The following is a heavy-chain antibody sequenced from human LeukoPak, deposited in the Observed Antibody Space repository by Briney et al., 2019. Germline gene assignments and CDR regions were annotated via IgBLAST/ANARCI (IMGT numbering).Heavy chain of an antibody. D-gene: IGHD1-14*01. J-gene: IGHJ4*02. CDR1: GFTFSDYY. CDR3: ARDLYDNNRVQDY. CDR2: ISTSSTNT. Sequence: GGFLRLSCAASGFTFSDYYMTWIRQAPGKGLEWVSDISTSSTNTKYADSVKGRFTISRDNAKNSLYLQMNSLRAEDTAVYYCARDLYDNNRVQDYWGQGTLVTVSS. V-gene: IGHV3-11*05.